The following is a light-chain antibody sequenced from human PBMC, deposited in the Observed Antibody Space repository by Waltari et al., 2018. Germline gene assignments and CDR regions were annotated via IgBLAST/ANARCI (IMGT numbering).Light chain of an antibody. CDR2: QDY. CDR3: QSYDATTQV. CDR1: SGGIALSH. J-gene: IGLJ3*02. V-gene: IGLV6-57*03. Sequence: NFMLTQPHSVSESPGKTVTITCTRSSGGIALSHWPWYRQRPGSAPTTLIYQDYRSPSGVPDRFSGYIAISSNSASLTIARLEPEDEADYYCQSYDATTQVFGGGTKLTVL.